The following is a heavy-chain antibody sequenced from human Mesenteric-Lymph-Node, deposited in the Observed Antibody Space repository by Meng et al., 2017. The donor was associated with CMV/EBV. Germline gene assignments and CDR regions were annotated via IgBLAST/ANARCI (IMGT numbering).Heavy chain of an antibody. D-gene: IGHD4-11*01. J-gene: IGHJ4*02. CDR3: ARDGRDSNPDY. V-gene: IGHV3-11*04. CDR1: GFIFSAYY. Sequence: CAASGFIFSAYYMNWIRQAPGKGLEWVSYISSSGSSIYYADSVKGRFTISRDNAKNSLYLQMNSLRAEDTAVYYCARDGRDSNPDYWGQGTLVTISS. CDR2: ISSSGSSI.